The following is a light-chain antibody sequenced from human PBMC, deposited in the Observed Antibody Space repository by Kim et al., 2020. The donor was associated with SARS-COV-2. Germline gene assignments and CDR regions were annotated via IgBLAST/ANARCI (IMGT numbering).Light chain of an antibody. CDR3: QQYGSSRWT. V-gene: IGKV3-20*01. J-gene: IGKJ1*01. CDR1: QSVSSSY. CDR2: GAS. Sequence: SPGERATLSCRASQSVSSSYLAWYQQKPGQAPRLLIYGASSSATGIPDRFSGSGSGTDFTLTISRLEPEDFAVYYCQQYGSSRWTFGQGTKVDIK.